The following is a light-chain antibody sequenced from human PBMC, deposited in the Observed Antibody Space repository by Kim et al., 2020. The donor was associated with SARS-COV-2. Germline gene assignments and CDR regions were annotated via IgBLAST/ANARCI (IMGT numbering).Light chain of an antibody. CDR1: SRDVGPYKY. CDR3: SSFAGFNNFYV. CDR2: EVS. J-gene: IGLJ1*01. V-gene: IGLV2-8*01. Sequence: QSVTISCTGTSRDVGPYKYVSWYQQHPGKAPKLLIHEVSKRPSGVPDRFSGSKSGNTASLTVSGLQAEDEADYYCSSFAGFNNFYVFGTGTMVTVL.